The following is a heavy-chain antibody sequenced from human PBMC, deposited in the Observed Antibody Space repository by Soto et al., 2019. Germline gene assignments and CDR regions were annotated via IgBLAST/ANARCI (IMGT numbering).Heavy chain of an antibody. D-gene: IGHD1-26*01. CDR2: INGNDGSA. J-gene: IGHJ4*02. CDR1: GYTFSNYY. CDR3: ARGPGMGAPDY. Sequence: XSVKVSFNASGYTFSNYYMHWVRQAPGQGLEWLGIINGNDGSATYSQKFQDRVTMTRDTSTSTVYMDLRSLRFEDTAVYYCARGPGMGAPDYWGQGILVTVSS. V-gene: IGHV1-46*03.